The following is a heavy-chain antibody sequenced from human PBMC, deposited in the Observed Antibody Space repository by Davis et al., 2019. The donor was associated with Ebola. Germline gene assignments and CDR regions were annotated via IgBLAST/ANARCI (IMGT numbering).Heavy chain of an antibody. D-gene: IGHD3-10*01. J-gene: IGHJ6*04. V-gene: IGHV6-1*01. Sequence: HSQTLSLTCAISGDSVSSAGWNWIRQSPSRGLEWLGRTYYKSKWYNDYAVSVKSRITINPDTSKNQFSLQLNSVTPEDTALYYCVRGWFRAGMDVWGEGTTVTVSS. CDR3: VRGWFRAGMDV. CDR1: GDSVSSAG. CDR2: TYYKSKWYN.